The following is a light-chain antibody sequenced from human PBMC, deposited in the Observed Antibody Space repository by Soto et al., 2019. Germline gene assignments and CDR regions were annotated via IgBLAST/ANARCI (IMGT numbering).Light chain of an antibody. J-gene: IGLJ3*02. CDR3: TSYSRYSVLV. CDR2: EVS. V-gene: IGLV2-14*01. Sequence: QSVLTQPASVSGSPGQSITISCTGTSSDIGGYKYVSWYQQYPGKAPKLIIFEVSNRPSGVSNRFSGSNSGNTASLTISGLQAEDEADYYCTSYSRYSVLVFGGGTKVT. CDR1: SSDIGGYKY.